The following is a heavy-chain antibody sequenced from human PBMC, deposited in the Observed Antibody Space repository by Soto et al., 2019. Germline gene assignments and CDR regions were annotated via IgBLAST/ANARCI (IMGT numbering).Heavy chain of an antibody. Sequence: ASVKVSCKSSGYIFTGYYMHWVRQAPGQGLEWMGWINPSSGNTGYAQKFQGRVTVTWDTSISTAYMELRSLTSEDTAVYYCARWPNWFDPWGQGTLVTVSS. J-gene: IGHJ5*02. V-gene: IGHV1-8*02. CDR1: GYIFTGYY. CDR2: INPSSGNT. CDR3: ARWPNWFDP.